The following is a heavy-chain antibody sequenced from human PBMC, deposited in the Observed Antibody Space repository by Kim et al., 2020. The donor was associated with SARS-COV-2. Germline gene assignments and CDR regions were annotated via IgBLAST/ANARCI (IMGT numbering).Heavy chain of an antibody. Sequence: GEGVGWIRQSPGKALEWLALIYWDDTKLYTPSVQSRLTITRDTSKNQVVLTVTNMDPVDTATYYCAHISSRWFGELLWREAFDSWGRGTLAT. V-gene: IGHV2-5*02. J-gene: IGHJ4*02. D-gene: IGHD3-10*01. CDR1: GEG. CDR2: IYWDDTK. CDR3: AHISSRWFGELLWREAFDS.